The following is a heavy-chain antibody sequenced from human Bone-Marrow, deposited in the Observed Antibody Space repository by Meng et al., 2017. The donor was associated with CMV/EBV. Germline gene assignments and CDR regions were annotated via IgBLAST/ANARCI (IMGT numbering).Heavy chain of an antibody. CDR3: ARRAESYNWFDP. V-gene: IGHV5-51*01. CDR1: GYSFTNYW. J-gene: IGHJ5*02. CDR2: IYPGDSDT. Sequence: GESLKISCKGSGYSFTNYWIAWVRQMPGKGLEWMGIIYPGDSDTRYNPSIQGQVTISADKSSSTAYLQWSRLNAADTVMYYCARRAESYNWFDPWGQGTLVTVSS.